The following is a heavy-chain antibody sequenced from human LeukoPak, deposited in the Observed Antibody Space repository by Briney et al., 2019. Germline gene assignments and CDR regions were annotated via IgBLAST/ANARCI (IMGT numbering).Heavy chain of an antibody. J-gene: IGHJ6*02. Sequence: SVTVSCTASGGTFSSYAISWVRQAPGQGLEWMGGIIPIFGTANYAQKFQGRVTITADESTSTAYMELSSLRSEDTAVYYCARGLHDWRYYGMDVWGQGTTVTVSS. CDR3: ARGLHDWRYYGMDV. CDR2: IIPIFGTA. D-gene: IGHD3-3*01. CDR1: GGTFSSYA. V-gene: IGHV1-69*13.